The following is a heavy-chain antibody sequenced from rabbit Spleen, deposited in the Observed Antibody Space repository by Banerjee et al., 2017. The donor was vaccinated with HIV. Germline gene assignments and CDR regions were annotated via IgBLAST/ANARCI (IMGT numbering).Heavy chain of an antibody. CDR3: VRDQAGDADYGPYYLNL. CDR1: GFTLSSYY. J-gene: IGHJ4*01. D-gene: IGHD2-1*01. Sequence: QLVESGGGLVQPGGSLKLSCKASGFTLSSYYMNWVRQAPGKGLEWIGYIEPIFGNTYYANWVNGRFTISSHNAQNTLYLQLRSLTAADTATYFCVRDQAGDADYGPYYLNLWGQGTLVTVS. CDR2: IEPIFGNT. V-gene: IGHV1S7*01.